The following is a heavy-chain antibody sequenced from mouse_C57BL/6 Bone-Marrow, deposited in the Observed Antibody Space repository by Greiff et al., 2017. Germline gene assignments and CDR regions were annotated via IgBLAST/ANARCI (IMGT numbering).Heavy chain of an antibody. CDR1: GFTFSDYG. CDR2: ISNLAYSI. V-gene: IGHV5-15*01. Sequence: EVMLVESGGGLVQPGGSLKLSCAASGFTFSDYGMAWVRQAPRKGPEWVAFISNLAYSIYYADTVTGRFTISRENAKNTLYLEMSSLRSEDTAMYYCARLYGSRFAYWGQGTLVTVSA. CDR3: ARLYGSRFAY. J-gene: IGHJ3*01. D-gene: IGHD1-1*01.